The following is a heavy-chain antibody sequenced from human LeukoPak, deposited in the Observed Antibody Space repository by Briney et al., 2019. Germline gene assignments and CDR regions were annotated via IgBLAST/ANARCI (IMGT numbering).Heavy chain of an antibody. D-gene: IGHD5-12*01. CDR2: ISYDGSNK. V-gene: IGHV3-30*18. Sequence: GRSLRLSCAASGFTFSSYGMHWVHQAPGKGLEWVAVISYDGSNKYYADSVKGRFTISRDNSKNTLYLQMNSLRAEDTAVYYCAKMGDSGYEFDYWGQGTLVTVSS. CDR3: AKMGDSGYEFDY. CDR1: GFTFSSYG. J-gene: IGHJ4*02.